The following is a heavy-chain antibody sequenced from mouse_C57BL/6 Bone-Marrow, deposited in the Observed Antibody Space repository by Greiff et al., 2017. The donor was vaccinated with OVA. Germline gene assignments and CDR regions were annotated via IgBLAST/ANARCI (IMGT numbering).Heavy chain of an antibody. D-gene: IGHD2-2*01. CDR1: GYAFTNYL. CDR3: AKGYVWFAY. V-gene: IGHV1-54*01. Sequence: VQLQQSGAELVRPGTSVKVSCKASGYAFTNYLIEWVKQRPGQGLEWIGVINPGSGGTNYNEKFKGKATLTADKSSSTAYMQLSSLTSEDSAVYFCAKGYVWFAYWGKGTLVTVSA. J-gene: IGHJ3*01. CDR2: INPGSGGT.